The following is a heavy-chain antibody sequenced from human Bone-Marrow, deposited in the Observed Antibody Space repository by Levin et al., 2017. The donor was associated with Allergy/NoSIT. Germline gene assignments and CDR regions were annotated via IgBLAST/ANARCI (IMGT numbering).Heavy chain of an antibody. D-gene: IGHD2-2*01. V-gene: IGHV4-59*01. J-gene: IGHJ5*02. CDR2: IYYSGPT. Sequence: ESLKISCTVSGGSLSHYYWSWIRQPPGKGLDWIGNIYYSGPTNYNPSFESRVTISLDTSTNQFSLKLSSVTAADTAIYYCARDVVPTAYRWGRYFDPWGQGTLVTVSS. CDR1: GGSLSHYY. CDR3: ARDVVPTAYRWGRYFDP.